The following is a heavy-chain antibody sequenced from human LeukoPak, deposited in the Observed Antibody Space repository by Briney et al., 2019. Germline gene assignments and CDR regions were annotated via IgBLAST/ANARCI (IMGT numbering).Heavy chain of an antibody. D-gene: IGHD3-3*02. Sequence: PGGSLRLSCAASGFTFSRYWMHWVRQVPGKGLVWVSRVNPDGSSITYADSAKGRFTISRDNANNSVYLQMNGLRAEDTAVYYCAREFSTVGNFDYWGQGTLVTVSS. J-gene: IGHJ4*02. CDR1: GFTFSRYW. CDR2: VNPDGSSI. CDR3: AREFSTVGNFDY. V-gene: IGHV3-74*01.